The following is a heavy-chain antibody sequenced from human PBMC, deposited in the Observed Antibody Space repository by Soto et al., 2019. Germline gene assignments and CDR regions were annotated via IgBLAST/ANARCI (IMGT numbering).Heavy chain of an antibody. J-gene: IGHJ4*02. V-gene: IGHV3-23*01. Sequence: GGSLRLSCAASGFTFSSYAMSWVRQAPGKGLEWVSAISGSGGSTYYADSVKGRFTISRDNSKNTLYLQMNSLRAEDTAVYYCAKFNEIMITFGGVIGYFDYWGQGTLVTVSS. CDR2: ISGSGGST. CDR3: AKFNEIMITFGGVIGYFDY. CDR1: GFTFSSYA. D-gene: IGHD3-16*01.